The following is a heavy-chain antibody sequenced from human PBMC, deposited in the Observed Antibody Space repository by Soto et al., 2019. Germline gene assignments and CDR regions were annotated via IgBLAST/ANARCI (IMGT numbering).Heavy chain of an antibody. CDR2: FDPEDGET. CDR3: ATIYSYGYGVDY. J-gene: IGHJ4*02. Sequence: ASVKVSCKVSGYTITELSMHWVRQAPGKGLEWMGGFDPEDGETIYAQKFQGRVTMTEDTSTDTAYMELSSLRSEDTAVYYCATIYSYGYGVDYWGQGTLVTVSS. D-gene: IGHD5-18*01. CDR1: GYTITELS. V-gene: IGHV1-24*01.